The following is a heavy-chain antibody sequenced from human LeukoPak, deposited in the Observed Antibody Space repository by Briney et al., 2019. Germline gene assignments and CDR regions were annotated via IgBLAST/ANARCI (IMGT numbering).Heavy chain of an antibody. D-gene: IGHD6-13*01. V-gene: IGHV3-23*01. CDR1: AFTFSSYA. J-gene: IGHJ4*02. Sequence: GGSLRLSCAASAFTFSSYAMSWVRPAPGKGLQWVSAISGSGASTYYADSVKGRFTISRDNSKSTLYLQMNSLRAEDTAVYYCARPPFSSSWYYFDYWGQGTLVTVSS. CDR3: ARPPFSSSWYYFDY. CDR2: ISGSGAST.